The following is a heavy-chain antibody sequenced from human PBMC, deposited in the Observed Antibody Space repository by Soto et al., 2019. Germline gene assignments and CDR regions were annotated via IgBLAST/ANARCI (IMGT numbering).Heavy chain of an antibody. CDR2: ISSSSSYI. J-gene: IGHJ6*02. Sequence: PGGSLRLSCAASGFTFSSYSMNWVRQAPGKGLEWVSSISSSSSYIYYADSVKGRFTISRDNAKNSLYLQMNSLRAEDTAVYYCAREQLLWFGGMDVWGQGTTVTVSS. D-gene: IGHD3-10*01. CDR3: AREQLLWFGGMDV. CDR1: GFTFSSYS. V-gene: IGHV3-21*01.